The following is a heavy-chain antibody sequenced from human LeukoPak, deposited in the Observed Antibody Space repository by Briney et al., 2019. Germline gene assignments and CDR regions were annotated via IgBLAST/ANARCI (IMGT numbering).Heavy chain of an antibody. CDR1: GFTFSSYE. Sequence: GGSLRLSCAASGFTFSSYEMNWVRQAPGKGLEWVSYISSSGSTIYYADSVKGRFTISRDNAKNSLYLQMNSLRAEDTAVYYCARDYQLLLSHFFDYWGQGTLVTVSS. V-gene: IGHV3-48*03. CDR2: ISSSGSTI. D-gene: IGHD2-2*01. J-gene: IGHJ4*02. CDR3: ARDYQLLLSHFFDY.